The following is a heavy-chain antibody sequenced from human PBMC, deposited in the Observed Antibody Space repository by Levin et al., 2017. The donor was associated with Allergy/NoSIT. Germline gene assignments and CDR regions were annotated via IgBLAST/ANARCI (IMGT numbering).Heavy chain of an antibody. J-gene: IGHJ6*02. Sequence: GESLKISCKGSGYSFTSYWIGWVRQMPGKGLEWMGIIYPGDSDTRYSPSFQGQVTISADKSISTAYLQWSSLKASDTAMYYCARHRNTAMVRGVDYYGMDVWGQGTTVTVSS. CDR1: GYSFTSYW. V-gene: IGHV5-51*01. CDR3: ARHRNTAMVRGVDYYGMDV. CDR2: IYPGDSDT. D-gene: IGHD5-18*01.